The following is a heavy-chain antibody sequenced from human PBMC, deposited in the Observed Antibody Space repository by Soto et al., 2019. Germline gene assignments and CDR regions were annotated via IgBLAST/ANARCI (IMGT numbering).Heavy chain of an antibody. CDR2: IIPIFGTA. V-gene: IGHV1-69*13. CDR3: ARDQDFWSGFIEPGQGMDV. Sequence: GASVKVSCKASGGTFSSYAISGVREAPGQGLEWMGGIIPIFGTANYAQKFQGRVTITADESTSTAYMELSSLRSEDTAVYYCARDQDFWSGFIEPGQGMDVWGQGTTVTVSS. D-gene: IGHD3-3*01. CDR1: GGTFSSYA. J-gene: IGHJ6*02.